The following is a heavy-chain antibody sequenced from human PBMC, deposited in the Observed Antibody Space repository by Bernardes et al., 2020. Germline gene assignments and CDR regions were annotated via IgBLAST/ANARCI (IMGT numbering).Heavy chain of an antibody. CDR3: ARELRWCLSFDL. D-gene: IGHD4-17*01. V-gene: IGHV3-33*01. CDR1: GFTFSSYG. Sequence: GGSLRLSCAASGFTFSSYGMHWVRQAPGKGLEWVAVIWYDGSNKYYADSVKGRFTISRDNSKNTLYLQMNSLRAEDTAVYYCARELRWCLSFDLWGRGTLVTVSS. J-gene: IGHJ2*01. CDR2: IWYDGSNK.